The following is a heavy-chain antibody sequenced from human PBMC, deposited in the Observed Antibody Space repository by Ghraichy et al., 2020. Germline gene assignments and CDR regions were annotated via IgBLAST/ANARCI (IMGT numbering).Heavy chain of an antibody. CDR2: ISGSGGST. Sequence: GESLNIACAASGFTFSSYAMSWVRQAPGKGLEWVSAISGSGGSTYYADSVKGRFTISRDNSKNTLYLQMNSLRAEDTAVYYCAKILYQLLPTGFNYWGQGTLVTVSS. J-gene: IGHJ4*02. CDR3: AKILYQLLPTGFNY. CDR1: GFTFSSYA. D-gene: IGHD2-2*01. V-gene: IGHV3-23*01.